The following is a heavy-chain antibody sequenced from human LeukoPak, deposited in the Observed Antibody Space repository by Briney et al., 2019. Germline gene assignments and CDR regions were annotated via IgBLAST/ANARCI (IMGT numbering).Heavy chain of an antibody. CDR1: GDSVSSNYW. CDR2: IYHSGST. Sequence: SETLSLTCAVSGDSVSSNYWWTWFRQSPGKGLEWIGEIYHSGSTHYNPSLKSRVTISVDKSKNQFSLRLYSVSAADTAVYYCARAPPGDSHDYWGQGTLVTVSS. D-gene: IGHD5-18*01. J-gene: IGHJ4*02. CDR3: ARAPPGDSHDY. V-gene: IGHV4-4*02.